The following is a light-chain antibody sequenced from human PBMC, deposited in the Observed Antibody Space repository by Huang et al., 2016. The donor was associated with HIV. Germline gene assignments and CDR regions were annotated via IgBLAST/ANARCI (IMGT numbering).Light chain of an antibody. CDR1: QIVSSH. J-gene: IGKJ3*01. V-gene: IGKV3-15*01. CDR2: AAS. CDR3: QQYNDFRST. Sequence: ETVMTQFPVTLSVSPGDRASLSCRSSQIVSSHLAWYQQKPGQAPRLLIYAASTRATGVPASFSGSGAGTEFTLTISTLQSEDSAVYYCQQYNDFRSTFGPGTRVEIK.